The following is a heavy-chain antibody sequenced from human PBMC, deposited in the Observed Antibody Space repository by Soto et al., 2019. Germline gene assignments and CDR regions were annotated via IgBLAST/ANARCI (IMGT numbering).Heavy chain of an antibody. V-gene: IGHV3-30*04. D-gene: IGHD6-6*01. CDR3: TKSSGGSSSVGMDY. J-gene: IGHJ4*02. CDR1: GFIFKNYA. Sequence: PGGSLRLSCAGSGFIFKNYALNWVRQAPGKGLEWVASITRDGYNKYYAGSVKGRVTTARDNSRDTLSLQMTALRTEDSSIYYCTKSSGGSSSVGMDYWGQGARVTVSS. CDR2: ITRDGYNK.